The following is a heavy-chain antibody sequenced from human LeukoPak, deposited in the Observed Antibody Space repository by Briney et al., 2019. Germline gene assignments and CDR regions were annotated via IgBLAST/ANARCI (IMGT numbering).Heavy chain of an antibody. CDR2: INPNSGGT. J-gene: IGHJ6*02. D-gene: IGHD2-15*01. CDR3: ARVRVVAGLRYYYYYGMDV. CDR1: GYTFTGYY. Sequence: GASVKVSCKASGYTFTGYYMHWVRQAPGQGLEWMGWINPNSGGTNYAQKFQGRVTMTRDTSISTPYMELSRLRSDDTAVYYCARVRVVAGLRYYYYYGMDVWGQGTTVTVSS. V-gene: IGHV1-2*02.